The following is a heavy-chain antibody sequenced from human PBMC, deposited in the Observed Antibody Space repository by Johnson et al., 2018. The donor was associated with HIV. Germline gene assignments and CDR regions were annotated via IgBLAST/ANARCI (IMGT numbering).Heavy chain of an antibody. V-gene: IGHV3-20*04. Sequence: VHLVESGGGVVQPGRSLRLSCAASGFTFSSYAMHWVRQAPGKGLEWVSGINWNGGSTGYADSVKGRFTISRDNAKKSLFLQMNSLRVEDTAFYYCAREGPRITIFGVVTPSAFDIWGQGTMVTVSS. CDR2: INWNGGST. J-gene: IGHJ3*02. CDR1: GFTFSSYA. D-gene: IGHD3-3*01. CDR3: AREGPRITIFGVVTPSAFDI.